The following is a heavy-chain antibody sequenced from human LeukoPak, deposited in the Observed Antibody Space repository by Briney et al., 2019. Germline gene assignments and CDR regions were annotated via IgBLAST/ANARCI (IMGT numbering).Heavy chain of an antibody. Sequence: PGGSLRLSCAASGFTVSSNYMSWVRQAPGKGLEWVSVIYSGGSTYYADSEKGRFTISRDNSKNTLYLQMNSLRAEDTAVYYCARAYSSSSSFYYGMDVWGQGTTVTVSS. CDR2: IYSGGST. D-gene: IGHD6-6*01. CDR1: GFTVSSNY. J-gene: IGHJ6*02. CDR3: ARAYSSSSSFYYGMDV. V-gene: IGHV3-66*02.